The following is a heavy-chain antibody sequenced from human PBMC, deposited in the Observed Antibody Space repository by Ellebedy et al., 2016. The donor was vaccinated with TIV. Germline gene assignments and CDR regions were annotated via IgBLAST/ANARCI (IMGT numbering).Heavy chain of an antibody. CDR1: GFTFSSYW. J-gene: IGHJ5*02. CDR2: INQDGSEK. D-gene: IGHD2-21*02. CDR3: ARDIGDENWFDP. Sequence: GESLKISCAASGFTFSSYWMSWIRQAPGKGLEWVANINQDGSEKYDVDSVKGRFTISRDNAKNSLYLQMNSLRVEDTAVYYCARDIGDENWFDPWGQGTLVTVSS. V-gene: IGHV3-7*03.